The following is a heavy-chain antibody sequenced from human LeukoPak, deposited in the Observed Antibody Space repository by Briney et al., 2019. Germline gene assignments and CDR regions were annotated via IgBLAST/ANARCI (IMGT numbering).Heavy chain of an antibody. CDR2: ISINRGNT. CDR1: GYTSTNYG. D-gene: IGHD6-19*01. CDR3: ARDVGITVADSFDP. J-gene: IGHJ5*02. V-gene: IGHV1-18*01. Sequence: ASVKVSCKASGYTSTNYGISWVRQAPGQGLEWMGWISINRGNTNYAQKFQGRVSMTTDTSTSTAYMELRGLRSDDTAMYYCARDVGITVADSFDPWGQGTLVTVSS.